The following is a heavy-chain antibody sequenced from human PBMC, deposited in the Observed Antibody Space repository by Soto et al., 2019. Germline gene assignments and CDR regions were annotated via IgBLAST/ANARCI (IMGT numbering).Heavy chain of an antibody. CDR1: GFTFSSYA. CDR3: AKVTQYSKDEFDY. CDR2: ISGSGGNT. V-gene: IGHV3-23*01. J-gene: IGHJ4*02. Sequence: EVQLLASGGGLVQPGGSLRLSCAASGFTFSSYAMNWVRQASGKGLEWVSTISGSGGNTYYADSVKVRFTISRDNSKNTLYLQMNSLGAEDTALYYCAKVTQYSKDEFDYWGQGTLVTVSS. D-gene: IGHD6-6*01.